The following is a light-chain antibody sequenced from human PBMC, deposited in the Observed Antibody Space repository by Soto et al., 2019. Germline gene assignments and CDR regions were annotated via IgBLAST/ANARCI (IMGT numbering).Light chain of an antibody. V-gene: IGKV3-20*01. CDR3: QQYDTSPYT. J-gene: IGKJ2*01. CDR2: GAS. CDR1: QSVGSSF. Sequence: EIVLTQSPGTLSLSPGERATLSCRASQSVGSSFLAWYQQKPGQAPRLLIYGASSRAPGIPDRFSGSGTGTDLTLTLTRREHEDFAVQYCQQYDTSPYTFGQGTKLEIK.